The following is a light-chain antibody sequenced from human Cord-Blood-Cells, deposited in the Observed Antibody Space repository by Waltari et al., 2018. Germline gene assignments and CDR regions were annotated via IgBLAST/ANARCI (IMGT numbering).Light chain of an antibody. Sequence: EIVMTQSPATLSVSPGERATLSCRASQSVSSNLAWYQQKPGQAPRLLIYGASTRATGIPARFSGSGSGTEFTLTISSLQSEDFAVYYCQQYNNWWTFGXGTXVEIK. J-gene: IGKJ1*01. CDR3: QQYNNWWT. CDR1: QSVSSN. CDR2: GAS. V-gene: IGKV3-15*01.